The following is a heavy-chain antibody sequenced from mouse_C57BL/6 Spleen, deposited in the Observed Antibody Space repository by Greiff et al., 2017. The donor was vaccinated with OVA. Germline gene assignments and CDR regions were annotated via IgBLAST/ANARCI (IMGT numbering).Heavy chain of an antibody. Sequence: EVQLQQSGPELVKPGASVKISCKASGYTFTDYYMNWVKQSHGKSLEWIGDINPNNGGTSYNQKFKGKATLTVDKSSSTAYMDLRSLTSDDSAVDYCARGMYAMDYWGQGTSVTVSS. CDR2: INPNNGGT. V-gene: IGHV1-26*01. CDR3: ARGMYAMDY. CDR1: GYTFTDYY. J-gene: IGHJ4*01.